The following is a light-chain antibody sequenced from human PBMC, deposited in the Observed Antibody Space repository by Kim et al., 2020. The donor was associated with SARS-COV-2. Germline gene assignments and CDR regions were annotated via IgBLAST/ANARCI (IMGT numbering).Light chain of an antibody. J-gene: IGKJ4*01. Sequence: ASVGDRVTITCRASESISSWVAWYQQKPGKAPKVLIYKASSLKSGVPSRFSGSGSGTEFTLTISSLQPDDFATYYCQRYNNYPLTFGGGTKVDIK. CDR2: KAS. V-gene: IGKV1-5*03. CDR1: ESISSW. CDR3: QRYNNYPLT.